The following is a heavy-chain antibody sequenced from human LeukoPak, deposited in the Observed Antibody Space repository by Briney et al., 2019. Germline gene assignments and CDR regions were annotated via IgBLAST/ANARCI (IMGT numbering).Heavy chain of an antibody. Sequence: SETLSLTCTVSGGSISSYYWSWIRQPPGKGLEWIGYIYYSGSTNYNPSLKSRVTISVDTSKNQFSLKLSSVTAADTAVYYCARGNSHGFYYYGMDVWGQGTTVTVSS. D-gene: IGHD5-18*01. V-gene: IGHV4-59*01. CDR2: IYYSGST. J-gene: IGHJ6*02. CDR3: ARGNSHGFYYYGMDV. CDR1: GGSISSYY.